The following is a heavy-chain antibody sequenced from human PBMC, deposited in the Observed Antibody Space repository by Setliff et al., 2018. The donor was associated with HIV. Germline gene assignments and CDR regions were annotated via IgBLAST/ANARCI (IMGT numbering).Heavy chain of an antibody. J-gene: IGHJ4*02. CDR3: VKSASWDLRGWLH. Sequence: GGSLRLSCAASGFTFSNAWMSWVRQAPGKGLEWVSYIGSSSSPIYYADSVKGRFTISRDNAKNMVYLQVSSLRAEDSAVYYCVKSASWDLRGWLHWGQGTPVTVSS. V-gene: IGHV3-48*01. CDR1: GFTFSNAW. D-gene: IGHD6-19*01. CDR2: IGSSSSPI.